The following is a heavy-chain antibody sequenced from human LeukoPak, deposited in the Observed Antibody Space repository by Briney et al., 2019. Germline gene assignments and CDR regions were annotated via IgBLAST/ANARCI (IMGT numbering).Heavy chain of an antibody. CDR3: ARVYYGRTYDYWYFDL. CDR1: GGSISSYY. D-gene: IGHD3-10*01. J-gene: IGHJ2*01. CDR2: IYYSGST. V-gene: IGHV4-59*08. Sequence: SETLSLTCTVSGGSISSYYWSWIRQPPGKGLEWIGYIYYSGSTNYNPSLKSRVTISVDTSKNQFSLKLSFVTAADTAVYFCARVYYGRTYDYWYFDLWGRGTLVTVSS.